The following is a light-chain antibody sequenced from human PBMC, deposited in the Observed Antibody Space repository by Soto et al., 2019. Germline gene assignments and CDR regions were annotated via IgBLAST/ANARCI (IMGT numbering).Light chain of an antibody. CDR3: SSYTSSSPLDV. J-gene: IGLJ1*01. CDR1: SGDVGGYNY. V-gene: IGLV2-14*01. CDR2: EVS. Sequence: QSVLTQPASVSGSPGQSITISCTGTSGDVGGYNYVSWYQQHPGKAPKLMIYEVSNRPSGVSNRFSGSKSGNTASLTISGLQAEDEADYYCSSYTSSSPLDVFXTGTKVTVL.